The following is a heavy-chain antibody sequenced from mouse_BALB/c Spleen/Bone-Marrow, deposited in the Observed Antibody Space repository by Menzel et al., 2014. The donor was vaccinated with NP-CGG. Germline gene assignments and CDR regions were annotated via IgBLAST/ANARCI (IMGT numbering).Heavy chain of an antibody. CDR2: INNNGGST. Sequence: EVHLVESGGGLVQPGGSLKLSCVASGFTFSSYGMSWVRQTPDKRLELVATINNNGGSTYYPDSVKGQFTISRDNAKNTLYLQMSSLKSEDTAMYYCARVYGWYLDVWGAGTTVTVSS. V-gene: IGHV5-6-3*01. D-gene: IGHD1-1*01. CDR1: GFTFSSYG. J-gene: IGHJ1*01. CDR3: ARVYGWYLDV.